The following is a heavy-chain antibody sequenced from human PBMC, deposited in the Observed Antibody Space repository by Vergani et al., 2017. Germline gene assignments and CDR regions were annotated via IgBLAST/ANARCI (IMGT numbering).Heavy chain of an antibody. CDR3: ARVEGSYYYESSGYYSY. Sequence: QVQLVESGGGVVQPGRSLRLSCAASGFTFSSYGMHWVRQAPGKGLEWVAVISYDGSNKYYADSVKGRFTISRDNSKNTLYLRMNSLRAEDTAVYYCARVEGSYYYESSGYYSYWGQGTLVTVSS. CDR1: GFTFSSYG. J-gene: IGHJ4*02. CDR2: ISYDGSNK. V-gene: IGHV3-30*03. D-gene: IGHD3-22*01.